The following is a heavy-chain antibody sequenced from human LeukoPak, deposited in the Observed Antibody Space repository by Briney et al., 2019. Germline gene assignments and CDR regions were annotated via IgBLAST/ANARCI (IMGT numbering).Heavy chain of an antibody. CDR1: GGSISSGRYY. CDR3: ARTGGGVGWFGTIDS. Sequence: SETLSLTCTVSGGSISSGRYYWTWIRQPAGKGLEWIGHIYTSGATSYNPSLQSRVTISVDTPKHEFSLKLTSLTAADTAVYYCARTGGGVGWFGTIDSWGQGTLVTVSS. J-gene: IGHJ4*02. D-gene: IGHD1-14*01. CDR2: IYTSGAT. V-gene: IGHV4-61*09.